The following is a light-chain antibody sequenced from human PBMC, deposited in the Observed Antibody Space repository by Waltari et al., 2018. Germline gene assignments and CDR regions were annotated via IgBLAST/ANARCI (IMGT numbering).Light chain of an antibody. CDR3: QQSYITPLT. CDR2: DAS. CDR1: ESISSY. J-gene: IGKJ4*01. Sequence: PSSLSASVGDRVTITCRASESISSYLNWYQQQPGKAPNLLIYDASSLQGGVPSRFSGSGSGTDFTLTISSLQPEDFATYYCQQSYITPLTFGGGTKVEIK. V-gene: IGKV1-39*01.